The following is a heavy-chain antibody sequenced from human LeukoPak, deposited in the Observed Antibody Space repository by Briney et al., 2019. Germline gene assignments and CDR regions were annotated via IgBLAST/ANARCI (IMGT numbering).Heavy chain of an antibody. Sequence: GGSLRLSCAASGFTFDDYAMYWVRQAPGKGLEWVSGISWNSGRIGYADSVKGRFTISRDNAKNSLYLQMNSLRVEDTALYYCGKGRQYSSSTELDYWGQGTLVTVSS. CDR2: ISWNSGRI. J-gene: IGHJ4*02. CDR1: GFTFDDYA. CDR3: GKGRQYSSSTELDY. V-gene: IGHV3-9*01. D-gene: IGHD6-6*01.